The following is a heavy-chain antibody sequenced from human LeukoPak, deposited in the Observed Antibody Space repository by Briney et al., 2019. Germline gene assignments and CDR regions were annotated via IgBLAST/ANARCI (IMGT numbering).Heavy chain of an antibody. Sequence: GGSLRLSCAASGFAFSLYNMNWVRQAPGKGLEWVGLIKNKHEHQATDYAAPVRERFIITRDDSSSTLFLQMNSLKTEDTAVYYCVTDANRILGARGTGYWGQGILVTVSS. V-gene: IGHV3-15*07. CDR2: IKNKHEHQAT. CDR1: GFAFSLYN. D-gene: IGHD1-26*01. CDR3: VTDANRILGARGTGY. J-gene: IGHJ4*02.